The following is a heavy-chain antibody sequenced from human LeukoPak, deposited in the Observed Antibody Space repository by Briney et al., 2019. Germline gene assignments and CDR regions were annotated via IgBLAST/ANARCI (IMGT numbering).Heavy chain of an antibody. CDR2: INPNIGVT. CDR1: RYTFTGYL. V-gene: IGHV1-2*06. CDR3: ARREKLGTRT. Sequence: ASVNVSCKASRYTFTGYLMHTVRQAPGQGVEWMGRINPNIGVTNSTQNFQGRVTITRETSLSTTYMDRSRLRSDETALYFIARREKLGTRTWGQGTLVTVSS. J-gene: IGHJ5*02. D-gene: IGHD7-27*01.